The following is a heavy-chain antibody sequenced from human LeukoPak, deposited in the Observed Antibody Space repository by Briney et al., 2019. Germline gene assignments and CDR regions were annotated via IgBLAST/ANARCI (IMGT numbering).Heavy chain of an antibody. D-gene: IGHD6-19*01. J-gene: IGHJ4*02. CDR2: ISSSSSYI. V-gene: IGHV3-21*01. CDR3: ARDHRESSGFVPLDY. Sequence: PGGSLRLSCAASGFTFSSYSMNWVRQAPGKGLEWVSSISSSSSYIYYADSVKGRFTISRDNAKNSLYLQMNSLRAEDTAVYYCARDHRESSGFVPLDYWGQGTLVTVSS. CDR1: GFTFSSYS.